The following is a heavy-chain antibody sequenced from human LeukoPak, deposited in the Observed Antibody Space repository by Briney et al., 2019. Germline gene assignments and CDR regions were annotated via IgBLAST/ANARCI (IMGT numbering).Heavy chain of an antibody. CDR1: GFTFDDYA. Sequence: GGSLRLSCAASGFTFDDYAMHWVRQIPGKGLEWVSGISWNSGTISYADSVKGRFTISRDNAENPLFLQMNTLRADDTALYYCAKAVDELSVQFFDHWGQGTRVIVST. CDR2: ISWNSGTI. V-gene: IGHV3-9*01. J-gene: IGHJ5*02. D-gene: IGHD1-7*01. CDR3: AKAVDELSVQFFDH.